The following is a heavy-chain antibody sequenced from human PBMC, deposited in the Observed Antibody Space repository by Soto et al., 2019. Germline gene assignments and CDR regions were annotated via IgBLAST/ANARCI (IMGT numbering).Heavy chain of an antibody. CDR1: GFTFSGDD. D-gene: IGHD3-10*01. J-gene: IGHJ3*02. Sequence: GSLRLACSASGFTFSGDDVYWVRQAPGKGPESVSGISSDGVNTYYADSVKGRFTISRDNSKNTLYLQMRSLRPEDTAVFYCVVRGSAFDIWGQGTMVTVSS. V-gene: IGHV3-64D*08. CDR2: ISSDGVNT. CDR3: VVRGSAFDI.